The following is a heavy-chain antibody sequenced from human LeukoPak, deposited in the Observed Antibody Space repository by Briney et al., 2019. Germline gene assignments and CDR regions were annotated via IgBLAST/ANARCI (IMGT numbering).Heavy chain of an antibody. CDR1: GFTFDDYG. J-gene: IGHJ4*02. CDR3: ARDGYSSSSGFSDY. V-gene: IGHV3-20*04. Sequence: GGSLRLXCAASGFTFDDYGMSWVRQAPGKGLEWVSGINWNGGSTGYADSVKGRFTISRDNAKNSLYLQMNSLRAEDTALYYCARDGYSSSSGFSDYWGQGTLVTVSS. CDR2: INWNGGST. D-gene: IGHD6-6*01.